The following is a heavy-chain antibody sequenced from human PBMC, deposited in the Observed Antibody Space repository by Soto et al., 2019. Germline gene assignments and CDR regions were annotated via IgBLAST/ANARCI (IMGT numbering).Heavy chain of an antibody. V-gene: IGHV3-48*02. J-gene: IGHJ6*02. D-gene: IGHD3-16*01. CDR1: GFTFSSYS. CDR3: AREYLYHHLGYYGMDV. Sequence: GGSLRLSCAASGFTFSSYSMNWVRQAPGKGLEWVSYISSSSSTIYYADSVKGRFTISRDNAKNSLYLQMNSLRDEDTAVYYCAREYLYHHLGYYGMDVWGQGTTVTVSS. CDR2: ISSSSSTI.